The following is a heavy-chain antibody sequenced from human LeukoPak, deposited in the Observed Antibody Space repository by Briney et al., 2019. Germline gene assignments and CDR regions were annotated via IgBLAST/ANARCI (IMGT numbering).Heavy chain of an antibody. D-gene: IGHD1-26*01. Sequence: GGSLRLSCAASGFTFSSYAMSWVRQAPGKGLEWVSAISGSVGSTYYADSVKGRFTISRDNSKNTLYLQMNSPRAEDTAVYYCAKLTLGFGYYFDYWGQGTLVTVSS. CDR3: AKLTLGFGYYFDY. V-gene: IGHV3-23*01. CDR2: ISGSVGST. J-gene: IGHJ4*02. CDR1: GFTFSSYA.